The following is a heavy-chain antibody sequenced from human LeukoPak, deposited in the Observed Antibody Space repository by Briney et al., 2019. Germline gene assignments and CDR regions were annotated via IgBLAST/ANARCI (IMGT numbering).Heavy chain of an antibody. CDR1: GGSFSGYY. Sequence: PSETLSLTCAVDGGSFSGYYWSWIRQPPGKGLEWIGEINHSGSTNYNPSLKSRVTISVNTSKNQFFLQLSSVTATDTAVYYCARVRVGLLWFGEINYWGQGTLVTVSS. J-gene: IGHJ4*02. CDR3: ARVRVGLLWFGEINY. D-gene: IGHD3-10*01. CDR2: INHSGST. V-gene: IGHV4-34*01.